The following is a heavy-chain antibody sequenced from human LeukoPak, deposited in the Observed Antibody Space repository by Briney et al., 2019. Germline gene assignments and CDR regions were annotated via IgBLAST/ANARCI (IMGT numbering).Heavy chain of an antibody. CDR2: INHSGST. D-gene: IGHD1-1*01. CDR1: GGSFSGYY. CDR3: ARADLRLERRMNWFDP. J-gene: IGHJ5*02. V-gene: IGHV4-34*01. Sequence: ASETLSLTCAVYGGSFSGYYWSWIRQPPGKGLEWIGEINHSGSTNYNPSLKSRVTISVDTSKNQFSLKLSSVTAADTAVYYCARADLRLERRMNWFDPWGQGTLVTVSS.